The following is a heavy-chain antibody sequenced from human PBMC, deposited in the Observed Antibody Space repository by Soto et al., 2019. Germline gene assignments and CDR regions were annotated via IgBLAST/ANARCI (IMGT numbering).Heavy chain of an antibody. CDR3: AREGAIDCSGGSCYSEIRYYYYGMDV. Sequence: VGSLRLSCAASGFTFSSYSMNWVRQAPGKGLEWVSSISSSSSYIYYADSVKGRFTISRDNAKNSLYLQMNSLRAEDTAVYYCAREGAIDCSGGSCYSEIRYYYYGMDVWGQGTTVTVSS. V-gene: IGHV3-21*01. CDR2: ISSSSSYI. CDR1: GFTFSSYS. D-gene: IGHD2-15*01. J-gene: IGHJ6*02.